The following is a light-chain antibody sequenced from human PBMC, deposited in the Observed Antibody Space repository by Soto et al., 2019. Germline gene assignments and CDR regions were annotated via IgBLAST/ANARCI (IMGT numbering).Light chain of an antibody. V-gene: IGKV1-9*01. CDR3: QQLDNYPIT. Sequence: DIPLTQSPSFLSASVGDRVTITCRASQGISSYLAWYQQKSGKAPKLLIYGASTLQSGVPSRFSGSGSGTEFTLTISSLQPKDFATYYCQQLDNYPITFGQGTRLEIK. CDR1: QGISSY. CDR2: GAS. J-gene: IGKJ5*01.